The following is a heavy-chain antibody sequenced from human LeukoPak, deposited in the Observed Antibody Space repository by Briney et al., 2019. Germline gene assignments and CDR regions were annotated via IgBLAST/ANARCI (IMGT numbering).Heavy chain of an antibody. Sequence: SETLSLTCTVSGGSISSSSYYWGWIRQPPGKGLEWIGSIYYSGSTYYNPSLKSRVTISVDTSKNQFSLKLSSVTAADTAVYYCARNGYYYDSSGYYYMDYWGQGTLVTVSS. J-gene: IGHJ4*02. CDR1: GGSISSSSYY. V-gene: IGHV4-39*07. CDR2: IYYSGST. CDR3: ARNGYYYDSSGYYYMDY. D-gene: IGHD3-22*01.